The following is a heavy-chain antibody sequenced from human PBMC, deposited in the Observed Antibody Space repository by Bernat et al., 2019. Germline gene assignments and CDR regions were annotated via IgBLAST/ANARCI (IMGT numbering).Heavy chain of an antibody. D-gene: IGHD6-6*01. J-gene: IGHJ5*02. CDR2: ISYDGSNK. CDR3: AREAGSSSWFDP. CDR1: GFTFSSYA. Sequence: QVQLVESGGGVVQPGRSLRLSCAASGFTFSSYAMHRVRQAPGKGLEWVAVISYDGSNKYYADSVKGRFTISRDNSKNTLYLQMNSLRAEDTAVYYCAREAGSSSWFDPWGQGTLVTVSS. V-gene: IGHV3-30-3*01.